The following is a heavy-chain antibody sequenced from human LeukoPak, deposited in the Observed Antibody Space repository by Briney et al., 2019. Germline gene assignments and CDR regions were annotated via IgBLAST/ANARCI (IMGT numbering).Heavy chain of an antibody. CDR2: IYPGDSDT. CDR1: GYSFTSYW. J-gene: IGHJ4*02. Sequence: GESLKISCMGSGYSFTSYWIGWVRQMPGKGLEWMGIIYPGDSDTRYSPSFQGQVTISADKSISTAYLQWSSLKASDTAMYYCARSITFGGVIVISYFDYWGQGTLVTVSS. V-gene: IGHV5-51*01. CDR3: ARSITFGGVIVISYFDY. D-gene: IGHD3-16*02.